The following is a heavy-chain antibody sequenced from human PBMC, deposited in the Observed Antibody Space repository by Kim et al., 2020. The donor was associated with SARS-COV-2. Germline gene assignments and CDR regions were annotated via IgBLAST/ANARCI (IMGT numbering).Heavy chain of an antibody. J-gene: IGHJ4*02. CDR1: DFTFSSYW. CDR3: AREMAVAGHGNFDY. Sequence: GGSLRLSCVASDFTFSSYWMHWVRQAPGKGLVWVSRISNDGSTTIYADSVKGRFTVSRDNAKNTLYLQMSSLRAEDTAVYYCAREMAVAGHGNFDYWGQGTLVTVSS. D-gene: IGHD6-19*01. V-gene: IGHV3-74*01. CDR2: ISNDGSTT.